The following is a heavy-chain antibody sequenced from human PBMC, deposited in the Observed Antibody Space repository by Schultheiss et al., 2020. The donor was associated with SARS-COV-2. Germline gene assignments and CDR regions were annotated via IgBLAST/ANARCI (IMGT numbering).Heavy chain of an antibody. D-gene: IGHD3-10*01. CDR2: IYWDDDK. Sequence: SGPTLVKPTQTLTLTCTFSGFSLSTSGVGVGWIRQPPGKALEWLALIYWDDDKRYSPSLKSRLTITKDTSKNQVVLTMTNMDPVDTATYYCARIHGSGSSFDYWGQGTLVTVSS. CDR1: GFSLSTSGVG. V-gene: IGHV2-5*02. J-gene: IGHJ4*02. CDR3: ARIHGSGSSFDY.